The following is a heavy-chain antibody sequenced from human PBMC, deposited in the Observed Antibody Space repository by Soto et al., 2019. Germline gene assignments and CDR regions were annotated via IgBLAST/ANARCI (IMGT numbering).Heavy chain of an antibody. CDR1: GYTFTSYG. J-gene: IGHJ6*02. CDR2: VSAYNGNT. CDR3: VRGGILEANRPYDYYGLDV. V-gene: IGHV1-18*01. Sequence: VQLVQSGAEVKNPGASVTVSCKASGYTFTSYGLSCVRQAPGHGLERMGWVSAYNGNTYYAQSLQGRVTLTTDTSTSTAYMYLRILRSDDTAMYYCVRGGILEANRPYDYYGLDVWGQGTPVTVSS. D-gene: IGHD1-1*01.